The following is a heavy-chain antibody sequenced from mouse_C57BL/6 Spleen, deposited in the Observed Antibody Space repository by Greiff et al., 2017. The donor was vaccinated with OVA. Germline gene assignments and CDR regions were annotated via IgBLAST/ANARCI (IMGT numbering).Heavy chain of an antibody. V-gene: IGHV1-53*01. CDR3: ALTGSYWYFDV. Sequence: QFQLQQPGTELVKPGASVKLSCKASGYTFTSYWMPWVKQRPGQGLEWIGNINPSNGGTNYNEKFKSKATLTVDKSSSTAYMQLSSLTSEDSAVYYCALTGSYWYFDVWGTGTTVTVSS. CDR1: GYTFTSYW. CDR2: INPSNGGT. J-gene: IGHJ1*03. D-gene: IGHD4-1*01.